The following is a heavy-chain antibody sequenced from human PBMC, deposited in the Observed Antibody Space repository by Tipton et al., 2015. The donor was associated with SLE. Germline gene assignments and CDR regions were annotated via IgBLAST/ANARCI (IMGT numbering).Heavy chain of an antibody. CDR2: INHDGST. CDR3: ARHDWPRAAAGRLGVFDS. J-gene: IGHJ4*02. D-gene: IGHD6-13*01. Sequence: TLSLTCAVHGVSFGGYYWTWIRQPPGKGLEWIGEINHDGSTNYNPSLKSRFTISVDTSRNQFSLKLSSVTAADTALYYCARHDWPRAAAGRLGVFDSWGQGTLVTVSS. CDR1: GVSFGGYY. V-gene: IGHV4-34*01.